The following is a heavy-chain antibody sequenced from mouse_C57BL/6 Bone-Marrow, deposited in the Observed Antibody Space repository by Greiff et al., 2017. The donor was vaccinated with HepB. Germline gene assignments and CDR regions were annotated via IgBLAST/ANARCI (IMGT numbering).Heavy chain of an antibody. CDR1: GYTFTSYW. D-gene: IGHD2-5*01. Sequence: QVQLKQPGAELVKPGASVKLSCKASGYTFTSYWMHWVKQRPGQGLEWIGMIHPNSGSTNYNEKFKSKATLTVDKSSSTAYMQLSSLTSEDSAVYYCARHYSNYVGYWGQGTTLTVSS. CDR3: ARHYSNYVGY. CDR2: IHPNSGST. V-gene: IGHV1-64*01. J-gene: IGHJ2*01.